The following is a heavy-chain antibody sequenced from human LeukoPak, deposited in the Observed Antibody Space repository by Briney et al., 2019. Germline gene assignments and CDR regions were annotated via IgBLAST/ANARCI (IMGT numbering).Heavy chain of an antibody. CDR1: GYTFIGYY. J-gene: IGHJ4*02. CDR2: INPTSGAT. CDR3: ARAQSTYFYGSGSYYNVDF. Sequence: ASVKVSCKASGYTFIGYYIHWVRQAPGQGLGWMGWINPTSGATNFAQKFQGRVTMTRDTSISTAYMELSRLRSDDTAVYYCARAQSTYFYGSGSYYNVDFWGPGTLVTVSS. D-gene: IGHD3-10*01. V-gene: IGHV1-2*02.